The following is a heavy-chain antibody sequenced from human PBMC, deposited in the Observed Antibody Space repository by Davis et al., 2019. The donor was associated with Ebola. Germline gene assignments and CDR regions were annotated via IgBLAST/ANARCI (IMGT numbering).Heavy chain of an antibody. V-gene: IGHV3-30*18. J-gene: IGHJ6*02. D-gene: IGHD1-20*01. CDR2: ISYDGSNK. CDR1: GFTFSSYG. Sequence: GESLKISCAASGFTFSSYGMHWVRQAPGKGLEWVAVISYDGSNKYYADSVKGRFTISRDNSKNTLYLQMYSLRAEDTAVYYCAKNYNWNPYYYYGMDVWGQGTTVTVSS. CDR3: AKNYNWNPYYYYGMDV.